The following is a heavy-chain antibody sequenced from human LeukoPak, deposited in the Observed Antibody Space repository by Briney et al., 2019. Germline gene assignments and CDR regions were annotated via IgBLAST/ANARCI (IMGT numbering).Heavy chain of an antibody. Sequence: GGSLRLSCAASGFVFSTYAMTWVRQAPGRGLEWVSSINEDGSATYYAGSVRGLFTVSRDNSKNTLYLQMNSLRAEDTALYYCAKTEAMAGYQFDSWGRGTLVTVSS. CDR2: INEDGSAT. CDR3: AKTEAMAGYQFDS. J-gene: IGHJ4*02. V-gene: IGHV3-23*01. CDR1: GFVFSTYA. D-gene: IGHD6-19*01.